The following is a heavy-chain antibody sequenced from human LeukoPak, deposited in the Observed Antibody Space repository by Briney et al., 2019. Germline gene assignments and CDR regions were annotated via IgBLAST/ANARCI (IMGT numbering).Heavy chain of an antibody. D-gene: IGHD2-21*01. V-gene: IGHV5-51*01. Sequence: GESLKISCKGSGYRFTTYWIGWVRQMPGEGLEWMGIIYPGDADIRYSPSFQGQVTISADKSITTAYLQWSSLKASDTAKYYCARRFRDYYGMDVWGQGTTVTVSS. CDR2: IYPGDADI. CDR3: ARRFRDYYGMDV. J-gene: IGHJ6*02. CDR1: GYRFTTYW.